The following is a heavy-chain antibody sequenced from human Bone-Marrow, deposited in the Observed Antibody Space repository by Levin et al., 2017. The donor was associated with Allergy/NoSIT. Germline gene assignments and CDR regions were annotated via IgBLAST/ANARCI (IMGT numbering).Heavy chain of an antibody. J-gene: IGHJ4*02. V-gene: IGHV1-8*01. CDR3: VRGRGQLVPFDY. Sequence: PGASVKVSCKASGYTFTSYDINWVRQATGQGLEWMGWLNPNSGYTGYAQKFQGRVTMTRNTSINTAYMELSSLRSEDTAVYYCVRGRGQLVPFDYWGQGTLVTVSS. D-gene: IGHD6-6*01. CDR1: GYTFTSYD. CDR2: LNPNSGYT.